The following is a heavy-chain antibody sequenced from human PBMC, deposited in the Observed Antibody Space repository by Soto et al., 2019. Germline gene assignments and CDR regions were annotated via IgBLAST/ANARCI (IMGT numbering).Heavy chain of an antibody. CDR1: GFTVSSNY. CDR2: IYSGGST. J-gene: IGHJ6*01. Sequence: GGSLRLSCAASGFTVSSNYMSWVRQAPGKGLEWVSVIYSGGSTYYADSVKGRFTISRDNAKNSLYLQMNSLRAEDTALYYCANSWGQDYYSYGMDVWGQGTTVTVTS. D-gene: IGHD7-27*01. CDR3: ANSWGQDYYSYGMDV. V-gene: IGHV3-53*05.